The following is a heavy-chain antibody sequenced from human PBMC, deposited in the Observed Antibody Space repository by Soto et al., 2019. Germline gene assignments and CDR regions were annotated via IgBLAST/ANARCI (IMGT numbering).Heavy chain of an antibody. CDR1: GGTFSSYT. J-gene: IGHJ4*02. V-gene: IGHV1-69*08. D-gene: IGHD6-13*01. CDR2: IIPILGIA. CDR3: ARDAPSSSWYQRPSGYSDY. Sequence: QVQLVQSGAEVKKPGSSVKVSCKASGGTFSSYTISWVRQAPGQGLEWMGRIIPILGIANYAQKFQGRVTITAYKSTSTAYRDLSSLRPEDTAVYYCARDAPSSSWYQRPSGYSDYWGQGTLVTVSS.